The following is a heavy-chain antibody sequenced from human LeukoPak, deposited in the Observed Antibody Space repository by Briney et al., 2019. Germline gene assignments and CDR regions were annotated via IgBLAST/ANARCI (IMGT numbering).Heavy chain of an antibody. CDR3: ARDSDRLRFKRARDY. V-gene: IGHV1-18*01. Sequence: ASVKVSCKASGYTFTSYGISWVRPAPGQGLEWMGWISAYNGNTNYAQKLQGRVTMTTDTSTSTAYMELRSLRSDDTAVYYCARDSDRLRFKRARDYWGQGTLVTVSS. CDR1: GYTFTSYG. J-gene: IGHJ4*02. D-gene: IGHD3-3*01. CDR2: ISAYNGNT.